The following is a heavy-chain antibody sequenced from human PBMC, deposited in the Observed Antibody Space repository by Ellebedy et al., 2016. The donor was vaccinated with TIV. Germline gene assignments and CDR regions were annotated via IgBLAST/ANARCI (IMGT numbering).Heavy chain of an antibody. Sequence: AASVKVSCKASGYTFTSYAIHWVRQAPGQRLEWMGWINAGNGNTKYSQKFQGRVTITRDTSASTAYMELSSLRSEDTAVYYCAREGGAAATPYRWSDPWGQGTLVTVSS. V-gene: IGHV1-3*01. D-gene: IGHD3-16*02. CDR2: INAGNGNT. J-gene: IGHJ5*02. CDR1: GYTFTSYA. CDR3: AREGGAAATPYRWSDP.